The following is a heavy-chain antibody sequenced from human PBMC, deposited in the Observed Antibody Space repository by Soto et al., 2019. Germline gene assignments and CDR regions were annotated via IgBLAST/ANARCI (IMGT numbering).Heavy chain of an antibody. CDR1: GFTFSSYS. D-gene: IGHD2-2*01. CDR3: ARDFYCSSTSCYVSPLDP. Sequence: GGSLRLSCAASGFTFSSYSMHSVRQAPGNRLARMAVIWYDGSNKYYADSVKGRFTISRDNSKNTLYLQMNGLRAEDTAVYYCARDFYCSSTSCYVSPLDPWCQGTLVTVSS. J-gene: IGHJ5*02. CDR2: IWYDGSNK. V-gene: IGHV3-33*01.